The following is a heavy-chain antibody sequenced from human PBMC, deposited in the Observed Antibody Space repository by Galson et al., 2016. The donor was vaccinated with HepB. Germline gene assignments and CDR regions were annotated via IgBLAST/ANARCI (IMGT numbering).Heavy chain of an antibody. CDR1: GFAFRTYS. Sequence: SLRLSCAASGFAFRTYSMNWVRQTPGEGLEWVASITGTDYYTYYAESIKDRFTTSRDNPRNLLHLQMNSLRVDDSAIYYCARGSGSGSSLFRFYFYMDMWGKGTTVTVSS. V-gene: IGHV3-21*01. CDR3: ARGSGSGSSLFRFYFYMDM. D-gene: IGHD3-10*01. J-gene: IGHJ6*03. CDR2: ITGTDYYT.